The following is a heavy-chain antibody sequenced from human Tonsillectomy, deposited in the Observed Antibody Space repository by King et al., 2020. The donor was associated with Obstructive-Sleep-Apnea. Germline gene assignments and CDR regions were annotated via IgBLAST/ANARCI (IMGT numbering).Heavy chain of an antibody. CDR1: GFTFSDYY. J-gene: IGHJ4*02. V-gene: IGHV3-11*06. CDR3: VKAHRESYSDY. Sequence: VQLVESGGGLVKPGGSLRLSCAASGFTFSDYYMSWIRQAPGKGLGWVSYISSSSSYTNYADSVKGRFTISRDNANNSLYLKMNSLRAEDTAVYYCVKAHRESYSDYWGQGTLVTVSS. CDR2: ISSSSSYT.